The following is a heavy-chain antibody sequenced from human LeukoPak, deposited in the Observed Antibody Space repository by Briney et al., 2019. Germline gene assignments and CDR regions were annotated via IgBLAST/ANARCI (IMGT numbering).Heavy chain of an antibody. CDR1: GFTFSSYG. V-gene: IGHV3-30*03. D-gene: IGHD2-2*01. CDR2: ISYDGSNK. CDR3: AREVERAVVHYFDY. Sequence: PGGSLRLSCAASGFTFSSYGMHWVRQAPGKGLEWVAVISYDGSNKYYADSVMGRFTISRDNAKNSLYLQMNSLRADDTAVYYCAREVERAVVHYFDYWGQGTLVTVSS. J-gene: IGHJ4*02.